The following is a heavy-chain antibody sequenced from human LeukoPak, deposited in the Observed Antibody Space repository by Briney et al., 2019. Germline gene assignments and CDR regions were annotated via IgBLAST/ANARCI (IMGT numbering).Heavy chain of an antibody. CDR1: GGTFSSYE. Sequence: SVKVSCKASGGTFSSYEISWVRQAPGHGREWMGGIIPMFGTAKYAQKFQGRVTMTRDMSTSTVYMELSSLRSEDTAVYYCARDDINWFDPWGQGTLVTVSS. CDR3: ARDDINWFDP. D-gene: IGHD2-15*01. V-gene: IGHV1-69*05. J-gene: IGHJ5*02. CDR2: IIPMFGTA.